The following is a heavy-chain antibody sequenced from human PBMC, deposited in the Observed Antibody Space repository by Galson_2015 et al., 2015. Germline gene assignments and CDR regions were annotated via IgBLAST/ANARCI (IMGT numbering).Heavy chain of an antibody. V-gene: IGHV4-4*02. CDR2: TVHDGSI. CDR1: GASISDNHW. CDR3: TKNGAYCPDN. D-gene: IGHD2-8*01. J-gene: IGHJ4*01. Sequence: SETLSLTCAVSGASISDNHWWSWVRQPPGKGLEWIGETVHDGSINYNPSLKSRVTISMDKSRNQLSLMLTSVTAADTAVYYCTKNGAYCPDNWGHGPLVTVS.